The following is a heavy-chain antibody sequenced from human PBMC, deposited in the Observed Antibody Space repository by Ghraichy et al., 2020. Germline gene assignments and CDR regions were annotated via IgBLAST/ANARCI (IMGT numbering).Heavy chain of an antibody. D-gene: IGHD3-10*01. CDR1: GDSVSSNSAT. J-gene: IGHJ4*02. CDR3: ARQYIYGFDY. V-gene: IGHV6-1*01. CDR2: TFYRSKWYS. Sequence: SETLSLTCAISGDSVSSNSATWDWIRQSPSRGLEWLGRTFYRSKWYSEYAVSVKSRITINPDTSKNQFSLQLNSVTPKDTALYYCARQYIYGFDYWGQGTLVTVSS.